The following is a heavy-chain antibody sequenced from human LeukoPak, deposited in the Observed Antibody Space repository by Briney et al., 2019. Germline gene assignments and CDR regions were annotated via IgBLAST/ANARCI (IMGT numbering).Heavy chain of an antibody. V-gene: IGHV3-23*01. CDR2: ISGSGGST. CDR1: GFTFSSYA. D-gene: IGHD2-21*02. J-gene: IGHJ1*01. CDR3: AKDSARVTPPFAKYSHP. Sequence: GGSLRLSCAASGFTFSSYAMSWVRQAPGKGLEWVSAISGSGGSTYYADSVKGRFTISRDNSKNTLYLQMNSLRAEDTAVYYCAKDSARVTPPFAKYSHPGGRGPLVTVPA.